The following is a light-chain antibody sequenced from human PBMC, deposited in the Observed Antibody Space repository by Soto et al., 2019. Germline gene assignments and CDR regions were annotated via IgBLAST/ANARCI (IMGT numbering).Light chain of an antibody. CDR1: QSVSSY. J-gene: IGKJ4*01. CDR3: HQRSNWPLT. Sequence: EIALIQSPATQSSSPGERATLSCTANQSVSSYLALDQQKPGQAPRLRIYDASNRATGIPARFSGSGSGTDFTLTNSSREPEDFAVYYCHQRSNWPLTFGRGTKVDIK. CDR2: DAS. V-gene: IGKV3-11*01.